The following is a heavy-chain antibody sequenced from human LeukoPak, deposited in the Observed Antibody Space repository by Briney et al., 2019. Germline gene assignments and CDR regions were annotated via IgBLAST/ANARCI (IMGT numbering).Heavy chain of an antibody. Sequence: GGSLRLSCEASGFTFSTFWMTWVRQVPGKGLEWVANIKQDGSERNYVDSVKGRFTISRDNSKNTLYLQMNSLRAEDTAVYYCAKDLAGYFDYWGQGTLVTVSS. J-gene: IGHJ4*02. CDR1: GFTFSTFW. V-gene: IGHV3-7*01. CDR3: AKDLAGYFDY. CDR2: IKQDGSER.